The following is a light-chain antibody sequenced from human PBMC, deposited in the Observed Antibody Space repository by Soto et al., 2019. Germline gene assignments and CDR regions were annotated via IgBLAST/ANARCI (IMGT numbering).Light chain of an antibody. CDR1: SSDVGGYNY. CDR3: SSYTSSSTL. J-gene: IGLJ2*01. CDR2: DVS. Sequence: QSALTQPASVSGSPGQSITISCTGTSSDVGGYNYVSWYQQHPGKAPKLMIYDVSNRPSGVSKRFSGSKSGNTASLTISGFHAEDEADYYCSSYTSSSTLFGGGTKLTVL. V-gene: IGLV2-14*01.